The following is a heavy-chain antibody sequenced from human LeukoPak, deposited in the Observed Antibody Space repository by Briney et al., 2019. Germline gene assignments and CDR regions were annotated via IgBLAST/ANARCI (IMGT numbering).Heavy chain of an antibody. Sequence: PSETLSLTCTVSGGSISCYYWSWIRQPPGKGLEWIGYIYTSGSTNYNPSLKSRVTISVDTSKNQFSLKLSSVTAADTAVYYCASRATVVTPGYYYYYMDVWGKGTTVTVSS. V-gene: IGHV4-4*09. D-gene: IGHD4-23*01. J-gene: IGHJ6*03. CDR2: IYTSGST. CDR1: GGSISCYY. CDR3: ASRATVVTPGYYYYYMDV.